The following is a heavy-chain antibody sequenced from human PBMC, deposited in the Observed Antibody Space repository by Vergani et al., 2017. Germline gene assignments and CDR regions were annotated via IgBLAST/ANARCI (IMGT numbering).Heavy chain of an antibody. Sequence: EVQLLESGGGLVQPGGSLRLSCAASGFTFSTYAMTWVRQAPGKGLEWVSTISSDGGSTYYADSVKGRFTISRDNSKNTLSLQMNSLTAEDTAIYYCAGPRGSYGGYFDYWGQGTLVTVSS. CDR2: ISSDGGST. D-gene: IGHD1-26*01. V-gene: IGHV3-23*01. CDR3: AGPRGSYGGYFDY. J-gene: IGHJ4*02. CDR1: GFTFSTYA.